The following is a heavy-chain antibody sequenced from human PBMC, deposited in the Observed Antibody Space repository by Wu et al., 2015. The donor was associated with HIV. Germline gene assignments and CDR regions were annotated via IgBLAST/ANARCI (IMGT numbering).Heavy chain of an antibody. V-gene: IGHV1-18*01. J-gene: IGHJ6*03. CDR1: GYLFTMYG. Sequence: QVQLVQSGAEVKKPGTSVKVSCKTSGYLFTMYGISWVRQAPGQGLEWMGWISPYNDNTDYAQRFQDRVTMTSDTSTSTVYMELRSLRSDDTAVYYCARDWKGYYYMDVVGKGPTVTGLL. CDR3: ARDWKGYYYMDV. CDR2: ISPYNDNT. D-gene: IGHD1-1*01.